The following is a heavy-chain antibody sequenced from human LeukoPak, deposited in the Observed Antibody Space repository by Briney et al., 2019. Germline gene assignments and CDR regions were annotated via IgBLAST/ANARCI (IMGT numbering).Heavy chain of an antibody. D-gene: IGHD1-1*01. CDR1: GYTFISYA. CDR3: AKDRRYNWNDGGYFEY. J-gene: IGHJ4*02. CDR2: INTNTGNP. V-gene: IGHV7-4-1*02. Sequence: ASVKVSCKASGYTFISYAMNWVRQAPGQGLEWMGWINTNTGNPTYAQGFTGRFVFSLDTSVSTAYLQISSLKAEDTAVYYCAKDRRYNWNDGGYFEYWGQGMLVTVSS.